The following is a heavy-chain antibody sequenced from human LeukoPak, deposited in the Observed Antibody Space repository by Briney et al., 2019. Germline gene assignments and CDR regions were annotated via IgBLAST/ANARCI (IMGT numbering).Heavy chain of an antibody. D-gene: IGHD6-19*01. CDR2: ISSSSSTI. V-gene: IGHV3-48*04. CDR1: GFTFSSYS. J-gene: IGHJ4*02. Sequence: GGSLRLSCAASGFTFSSYSMNWVRQAPGKGLEWVSYISSSSSTIYYADSVKGRFTISRDNAKNTLLLQMNGLRAEDTAVYYCARVSLSSGCLSNWGQGTLVTVSS. CDR3: ARVSLSSGCLSN.